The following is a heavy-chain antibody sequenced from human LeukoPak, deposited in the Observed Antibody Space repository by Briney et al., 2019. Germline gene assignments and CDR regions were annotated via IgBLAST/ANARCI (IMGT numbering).Heavy chain of an antibody. Sequence: GGSLRLSCAASGFTVSSNYMSWVRQAPGKGLEWVSVIYSGGSTYYADSVKGRFTISRDNSKNTLYLQMNSLRAEDTAVYYCARAQTSGIRCYYGMDVWGQGTTVTVSS. CDR3: ARAQTSGIRCYYGMDV. J-gene: IGHJ6*02. D-gene: IGHD6-13*01. CDR2: IYSGGST. V-gene: IGHV3-66*01. CDR1: GFTVSSNY.